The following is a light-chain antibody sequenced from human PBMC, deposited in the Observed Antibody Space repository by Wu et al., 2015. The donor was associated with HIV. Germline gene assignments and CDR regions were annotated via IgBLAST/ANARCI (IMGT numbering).Light chain of an antibody. CDR3: QQYDTWPIT. J-gene: IGKJ5*01. CDR2: GAS. Sequence: EIVMTQSPATLSVSPGERATLSCRASQSVINKLAWYQQTPGQAPRLLIYGASSRATGIPARFSGSGSGTEFTLTISSLQSEDFALYYCQQYDTWPITFGQGTRLEI. V-gene: IGKV3-15*01. CDR1: QSVINK.